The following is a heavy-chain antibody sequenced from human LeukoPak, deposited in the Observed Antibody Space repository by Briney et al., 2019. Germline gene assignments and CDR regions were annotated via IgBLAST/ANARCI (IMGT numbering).Heavy chain of an antibody. D-gene: IGHD5-18*01. Sequence: SETLSLTCTVSGDSISSYYWSWIRQPPGKGLEWIGYIYYSGSTNYNPSLKSRVTISVDTSKNQFSLKLSSVTAADTAVYYCARGRIQLNIWGQGTMVTVSS. J-gene: IGHJ3*02. CDR3: ARGRIQLNI. CDR1: GDSISSYY. CDR2: IYYSGST. V-gene: IGHV4-59*01.